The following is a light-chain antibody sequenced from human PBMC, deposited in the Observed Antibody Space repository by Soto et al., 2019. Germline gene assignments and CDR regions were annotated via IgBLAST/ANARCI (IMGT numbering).Light chain of an antibody. CDR2: YAS. CDR3: QQYNDWPPIT. V-gene: IGKV3-15*01. J-gene: IGKJ5*01. Sequence: EIMMTQSPVTLSMSPGERATLSCRASQSVSNNLAWYQQKPSQAPRLLIYYASTRATGIPARFSGSGSGTEFTLTISSLQSEDFALYYCQQYNDWPPITFGQGTRLEIK. CDR1: QSVSNN.